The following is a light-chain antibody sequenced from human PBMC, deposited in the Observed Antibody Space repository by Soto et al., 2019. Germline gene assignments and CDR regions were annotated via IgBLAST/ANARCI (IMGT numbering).Light chain of an antibody. CDR2: DAS. CDR3: QQRSNWPPIT. J-gene: IGKJ5*01. Sequence: EIVLTQSPATLSLSPGERATLSXXXXXSVSSYLAWYQQKPGQAPRLLIYDASNRATGIPARFSGSGSGTDFTLTISSLEPEDFAVYYCQQRSNWPPITFGQGTRLEMK. CDR1: XSVSSY. V-gene: IGKV3-11*01.